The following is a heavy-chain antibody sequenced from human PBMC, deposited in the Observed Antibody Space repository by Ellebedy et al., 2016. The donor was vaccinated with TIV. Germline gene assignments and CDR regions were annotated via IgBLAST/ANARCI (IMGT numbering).Heavy chain of an antibody. D-gene: IGHD3-22*01. CDR3: AREMVYYDSRYDAFDI. CDR1: GFTFSSYS. J-gene: IGHJ3*02. V-gene: IGHV3-48*01. Sequence: GESLKISCVASGFTFSSYSMNWVRQAPGKGLEWVSYISSSSSSIYYADSVKGRFTISRDNAKNSLYLQMNSLRAADTAVYYCAREMVYYDSRYDAFDIWGQGTMVTVSS. CDR2: ISSSSSSI.